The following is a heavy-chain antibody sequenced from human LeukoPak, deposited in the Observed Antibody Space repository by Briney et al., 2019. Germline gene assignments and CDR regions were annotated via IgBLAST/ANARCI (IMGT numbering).Heavy chain of an antibody. Sequence: ASVKVSCKASGYTFTGYYMHWVRQAPGQGLEWMGIINPSGGSTSYAQKFQGRVTMTRDMSTSTDYMELSSLRSEDTAVYYCARDNSVEDTAWWFDPWGQGALVTVSS. CDR3: ARDNSVEDTAWWFDP. CDR2: INPSGGST. D-gene: IGHD4-23*01. J-gene: IGHJ5*02. V-gene: IGHV1-46*01. CDR1: GYTFTGYY.